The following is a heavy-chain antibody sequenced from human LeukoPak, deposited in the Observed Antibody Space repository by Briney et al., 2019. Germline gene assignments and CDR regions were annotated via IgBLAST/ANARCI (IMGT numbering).Heavy chain of an antibody. CDR3: ARGSLTNYDYVWGSYRPCDY. Sequence: GGSLRLSCAASGFTLSSNYMSWVRQAPGKGLEWVSVIYSGGSTYYADSVKGRFTISRDNSKNTLYLQMNSLRAEDTAVYYCARGSLTNYDYVWGSYRPCDYWGQGALGTVS. CDR2: IYSGGST. D-gene: IGHD3-16*02. CDR1: GFTLSSNY. J-gene: IGHJ4*02. V-gene: IGHV3-66*01.